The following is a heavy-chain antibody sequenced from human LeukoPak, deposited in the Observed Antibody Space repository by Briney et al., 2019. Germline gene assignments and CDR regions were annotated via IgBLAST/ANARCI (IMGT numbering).Heavy chain of an antibody. D-gene: IGHD6-19*01. CDR2: INHSGST. CDR1: GGXXSGYY. Sequence: YGGXXSGYYWSWIRQPPGKGLEWIGEINHSGSTNYNPSLKSRVTISVDTSKNQFSLKLSSVTAADTAVYYCASRGSGWYYFDYWGQGTLVTVSS. CDR3: ASRGSGWYYFDY. J-gene: IGHJ4*02. V-gene: IGHV4-34*01.